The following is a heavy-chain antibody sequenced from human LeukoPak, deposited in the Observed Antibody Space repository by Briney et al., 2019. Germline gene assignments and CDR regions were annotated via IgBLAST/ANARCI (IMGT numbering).Heavy chain of an antibody. CDR3: ARGVYSSGYYYYFDC. CDR1: GGSFSGYY. D-gene: IGHD3-22*01. V-gene: IGHV4-34*01. J-gene: IGHJ4*02. CDR2: INHSGST. Sequence: SETLSLTCAVYGGSFSGYYWSWIRQPPGKGLEWIGEINHSGSTNYNPSLKSRVTISVDTSKNQFSLKLSSVTAADTAVYYRARGVYSSGYYYYFDCWGQGTLVTVSS.